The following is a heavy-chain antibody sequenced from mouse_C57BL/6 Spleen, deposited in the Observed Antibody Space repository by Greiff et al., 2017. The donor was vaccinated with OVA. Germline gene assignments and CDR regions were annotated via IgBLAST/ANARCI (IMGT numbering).Heavy chain of an antibody. Sequence: VQLQQSGPELVKPGASVKISCKASGYTFTDYYMNWVKQSHGKSLEWIGDINPNNGGTSYNQKFKGKATLTVDKSSSTAYMELRSLTSEDSAVYYCARQIFGKGGYFDVWGTGTTVTVSS. J-gene: IGHJ1*03. V-gene: IGHV1-26*01. CDR2: INPNNGGT. CDR1: GYTFTDYY. D-gene: IGHD4-1*01. CDR3: ARQIFGKGGYFDV.